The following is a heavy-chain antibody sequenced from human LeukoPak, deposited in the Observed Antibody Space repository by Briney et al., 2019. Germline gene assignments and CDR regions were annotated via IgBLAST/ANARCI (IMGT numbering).Heavy chain of an antibody. CDR1: GYTFTSYG. CDR2: ISAYNGNT. CDR3: ATAVARIPLDG. V-gene: IGHV1-18*01. J-gene: IGHJ4*02. Sequence: GASVKVSCKASGYTFTSYGISWVRQAPGQGREWMGWISAYNGNTNYAQKLQGRVTMTTDTSTSTAYMELRSLRSDDTAVYYCATAVARIPLDGWGQGTLVTVSS. D-gene: IGHD2-15*01.